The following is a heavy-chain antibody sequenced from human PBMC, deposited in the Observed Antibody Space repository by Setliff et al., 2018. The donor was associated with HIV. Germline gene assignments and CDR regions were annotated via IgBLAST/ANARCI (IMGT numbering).Heavy chain of an antibody. V-gene: IGHV5-51*01. CDR1: GYSFTSYW. CDR3: ARTIASRPKYYYYAMDF. CDR2: IYPDDSDT. Sequence: GASLKISCKGSGYSFTSYWGAWVRQMPGKGLEWMGIIYPDDSDTRYSPSFQDQVTISVDKSISTAYLQWSSLKASDTAMYYCARTIASRPKYYYYAMDFWGQGTTVTVPS. D-gene: IGHD6-6*01. J-gene: IGHJ6*02.